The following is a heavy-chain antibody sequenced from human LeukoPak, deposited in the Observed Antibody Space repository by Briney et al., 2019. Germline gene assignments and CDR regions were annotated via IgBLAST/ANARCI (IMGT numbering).Heavy chain of an antibody. CDR1: GGSLSSYY. D-gene: IGHD2-2*01. CDR3: ARTYASTSIDS. J-gene: IGHJ4*02. Sequence: SETLSPTCTVSGGSLSSYYWSWIRQPPGEGLEWIGYVHSSAATNYNPSLKSRVTMSLDTSKNQFSLKLTSVTTADTAIYYCARTYASTSIDSWGQGTLVTVSS. CDR2: VHSSAAT. V-gene: IGHV4-59*01.